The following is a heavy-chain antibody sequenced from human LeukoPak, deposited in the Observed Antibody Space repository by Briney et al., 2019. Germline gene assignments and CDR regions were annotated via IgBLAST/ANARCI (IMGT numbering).Heavy chain of an antibody. Sequence: GGSLRLSCAASGFTFDDYAMHWVRQAPGKGLEWVSGTSWNSGSIGYADSVKGRFTISRDNAKNSLYLQMNSLRAEDTALYYCARGVAYDYWGQGTLVTVSS. D-gene: IGHD2-15*01. CDR1: GFTFDDYA. V-gene: IGHV3-9*01. J-gene: IGHJ4*02. CDR2: TSWNSGSI. CDR3: ARGVAYDY.